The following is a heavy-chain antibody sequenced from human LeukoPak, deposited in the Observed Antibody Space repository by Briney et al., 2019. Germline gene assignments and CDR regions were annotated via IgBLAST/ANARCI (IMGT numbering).Heavy chain of an antibody. V-gene: IGHV5-51*01. D-gene: IGHD2-21*02. CDR3: ARVVTAADWYFDL. CDR1: GYSFTSYR. Sequence: GESLKISCKGSGYSFTSYRIGWVRQMPGKGLEWMGIIYPGDSDTRYSPSFQGQVTISADKSISTAYLQWSSLKASDTAMYYCARVVTAADWYFDLWGRGTLVTVSS. J-gene: IGHJ2*01. CDR2: IYPGDSDT.